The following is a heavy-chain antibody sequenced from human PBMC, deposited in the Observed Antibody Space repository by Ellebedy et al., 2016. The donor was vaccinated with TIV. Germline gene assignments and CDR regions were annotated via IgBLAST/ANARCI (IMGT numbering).Heavy chain of an antibody. D-gene: IGHD2-15*01. J-gene: IGHJ4*02. CDR2: IISTSGST. V-gene: IGHV3-23*01. CDR1: GFTFNIYT. CDR3: AKDSSCSGGTCLSDY. Sequence: GESLKISXAASGFTFNIYTMSWVRQAPGKGPEWVSAIISTSGSTYYADSVKGRFTISRDNSKNTLYLQMNSLRAEDTALYYCAKDSSCSGGTCLSDYWGQGTLVTVSS.